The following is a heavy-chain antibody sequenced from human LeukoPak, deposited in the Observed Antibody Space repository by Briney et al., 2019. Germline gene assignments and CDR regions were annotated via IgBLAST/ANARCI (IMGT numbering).Heavy chain of an antibody. CDR1: GGSISSYY. D-gene: IGHD3-16*01. Sequence: SETLSLTCAVSGGSISSYYWSWIRQPPGKGLEWIGYIYYSGSTNYNPSLKSRVTISVDTSKNQFSLKLSSVTAADTAVYYCARSIDPQFGYYYYGMDVWGQGTTVTVSS. CDR3: ARSIDPQFGYYYYGMDV. V-gene: IGHV4-59*01. J-gene: IGHJ6*02. CDR2: IYYSGST.